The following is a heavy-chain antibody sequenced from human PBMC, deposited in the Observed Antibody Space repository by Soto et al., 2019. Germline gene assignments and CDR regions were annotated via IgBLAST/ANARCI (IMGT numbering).Heavy chain of an antibody. Sequence: SETLSLTCAVSGASITGDGYYWSWIRQHPGKGLEWIGHIYYSGGTYYNLSFGSRLSISVDTSKNQFSLKLTSVTAADTAVYYCARDRFTQLVEYYYYGMDVWGQGTTVTVSS. J-gene: IGHJ6*02. CDR3: ARDRFTQLVEYYYYGMDV. V-gene: IGHV4-31*11. CDR2: IYYSGGT. CDR1: GASITGDGYY. D-gene: IGHD6-6*01.